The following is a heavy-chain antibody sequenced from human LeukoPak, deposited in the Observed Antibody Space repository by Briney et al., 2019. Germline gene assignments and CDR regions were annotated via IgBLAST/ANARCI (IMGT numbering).Heavy chain of an antibody. CDR2: ISGSGRPI. CDR1: GVTFSSYE. J-gene: IGHJ6*02. Sequence: HGGSLRLSCAASGVTFSSYEVNWVRQAPGQGREWGSYISGSGRPIYYADAEKRRFTISRDNAKNSLYLQINSLTTEDTAVYYCTSPEDYYGMDVWGQGTTVSDSS. CDR3: TSPEDYYGMDV. V-gene: IGHV3-48*03. D-gene: IGHD1-14*01.